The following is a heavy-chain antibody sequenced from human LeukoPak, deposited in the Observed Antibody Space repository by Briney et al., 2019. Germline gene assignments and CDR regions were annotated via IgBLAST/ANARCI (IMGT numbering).Heavy chain of an antibody. D-gene: IGHD3-10*02. CDR2: ISYDENHK. CDR3: AELGITMIGGV. V-gene: IGHV3-30*04. J-gene: IGHJ6*04. CDR1: GFTFSNFA. Sequence: PGGSLRLSCAASGFTFSNFAMHWVRQAPGKGLEWVAVISYDENHKYYADSVKGRFTISRDNAKNSLYLQMNSLRAEDTAVYYCAELGITMIGGVWGKGTTVTISS.